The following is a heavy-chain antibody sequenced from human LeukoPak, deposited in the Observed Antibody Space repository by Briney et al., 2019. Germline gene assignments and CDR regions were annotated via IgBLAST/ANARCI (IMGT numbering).Heavy chain of an antibody. Sequence: GGSPRLSCAVSGFTFSSYAMNWVRQAPGKGLEWVSAISGSADRTYYAESVKGRFTISRDNSKNTLYLQMEGLRAEDTAVYYCAKVPRIVVVPAALYFDYWGQGTLVTVSS. CDR1: GFTFSSYA. V-gene: IGHV3-23*01. J-gene: IGHJ4*02. CDR2: ISGSADRT. CDR3: AKVPRIVVVPAALYFDY. D-gene: IGHD2-2*01.